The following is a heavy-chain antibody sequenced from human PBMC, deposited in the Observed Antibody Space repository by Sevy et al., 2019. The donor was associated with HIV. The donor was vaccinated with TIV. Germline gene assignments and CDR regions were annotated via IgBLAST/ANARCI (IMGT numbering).Heavy chain of an antibody. J-gene: IGHJ4*02. D-gene: IGHD3-22*01. CDR1: GFTVSSNY. Sequence: GGSLRLSCAASGFTVSSNYMSWVRQAPGKGLEWVSVIYSSAGTYYADSVKGRFTISRDNSKNSLYLQMNSLRTEDTALYYCARGLDESSGFYSFDYWGPGTLVTVSS. CDR2: IYSSAGT. CDR3: ARGLDESSGFYSFDY. V-gene: IGHV3-66*02.